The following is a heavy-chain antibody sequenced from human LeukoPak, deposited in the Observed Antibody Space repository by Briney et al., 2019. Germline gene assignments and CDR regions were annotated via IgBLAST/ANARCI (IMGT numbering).Heavy chain of an antibody. D-gene: IGHD3-9*01. CDR2: IYHSGIT. CDR3: ARAVGSFDWLPLFDY. CDR1: GYSIRSGFY. Sequence: SETLSLTCTVSGYSIRSGFYWGWIRQSPGKGLEWIGNIYHSGITYYTPSLKSRVTISVDTSKNQSYLKLSSVTAADTAVYYCARAVGSFDWLPLFDYWGQGTLVTVSS. J-gene: IGHJ4*02. V-gene: IGHV4-38-2*02.